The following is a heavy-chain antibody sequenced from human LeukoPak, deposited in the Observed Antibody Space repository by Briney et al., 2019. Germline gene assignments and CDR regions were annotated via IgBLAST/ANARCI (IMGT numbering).Heavy chain of an antibody. J-gene: IGHJ4*02. V-gene: IGHV3-7*01. D-gene: IGHD1-26*01. CDR3: ARDPGSYTSY. CDR2: IKQDGSEK. CDR1: GFTFSSYW. Sequence: QPGGSLRLSCAASGFTFSSYWMSWVRQAPGKGLEWVANIKQDGSEKYYADSVKVRFTISRGNARDSLYLQMNSLRVEDTAVYYCARDPGSYTSYWGQGTLVTVSS.